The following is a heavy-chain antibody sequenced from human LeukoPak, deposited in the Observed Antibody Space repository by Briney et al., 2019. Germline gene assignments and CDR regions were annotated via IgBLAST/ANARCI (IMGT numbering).Heavy chain of an antibody. J-gene: IGHJ4*02. D-gene: IGHD2-2*01. CDR3: ARSQPPYCSSTSCYPDY. CDR2: ISAYNGNT. Sequence: ASVKVSCKASGYTFTSYGISWVRQAPGQGLEWMGWISAYNGNTNYAQKLQGRVTMTTDTSTSTAYMELRSLRSDDTAVYYCARSQPPYCSSTSCYPDYWGQGTLVTVSS. V-gene: IGHV1-18*01. CDR1: GYTFTSYG.